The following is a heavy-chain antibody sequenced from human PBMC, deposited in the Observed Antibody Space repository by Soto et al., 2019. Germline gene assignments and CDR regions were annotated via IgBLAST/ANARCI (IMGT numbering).Heavy chain of an antibody. CDR2: MNPNSGNT. CDR1: GYTFTSYD. D-gene: IGHD3-9*01. Sequence: ASVKVSCKASGYTFTSYDINWERQATGQGLEWIGRMNPNSGNTGYAQKFQGRVNMTRNTSISTAYMELSSLRSEDTAVYYCARGRRGFDWLFHYYGMDVWGQGTTVTVSS. V-gene: IGHV1-8*01. J-gene: IGHJ6*02. CDR3: ARGRRGFDWLFHYYGMDV.